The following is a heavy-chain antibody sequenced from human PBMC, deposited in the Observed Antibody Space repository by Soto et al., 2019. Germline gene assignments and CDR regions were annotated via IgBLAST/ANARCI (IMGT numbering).Heavy chain of an antibody. CDR2: INHSGST. D-gene: IGHD6-13*01. CDR1: GGSFSGYY. CDR3: AGFKDSSWSVGY. J-gene: IGHJ4*02. Sequence: QVQLQQWGAGLLKPSETLSLTCAVYGGSFSGYYWSWIRQPPGKGLEWIGEINHSGSTNYNPSLKSRVTITVDTSKNQFALKLRSVTAAGTAVYYCAGFKDSSWSVGYWGQGTLVTVSS. V-gene: IGHV4-34*01.